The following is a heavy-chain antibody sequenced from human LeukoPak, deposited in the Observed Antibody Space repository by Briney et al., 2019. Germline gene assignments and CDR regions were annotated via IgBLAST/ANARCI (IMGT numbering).Heavy chain of an antibody. CDR1: GFTFSSYG. CDR3: AREFPRSITIFGHSYYYYGMDV. CDR2: IWYDGSNK. J-gene: IGHJ6*02. D-gene: IGHD3-3*01. V-gene: IGHV3-33*01. Sequence: QPGRSLRLSCAASGFTFSSYGMHWVRQAPGKGLEWVAVIWYDGSNKYYADSVKGRFTISRDNSKNTQYLQMNSLRAEDTAVYYCAREFPRSITIFGHSYYYYGMDVWGQGTTVTVSS.